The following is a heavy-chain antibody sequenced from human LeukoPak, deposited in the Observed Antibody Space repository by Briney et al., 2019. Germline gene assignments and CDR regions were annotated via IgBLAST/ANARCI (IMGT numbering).Heavy chain of an antibody. Sequence: GGSLRLSCAASGFTFSDYYMSRIRQAPGKGLEWVSYISSSSSHTNYADSVKGRFTISRDNAKNSLYLQMNSLRAEDTAVYYCARGTIATLPRDPGGPASSATVSS. V-gene: IGHV3-11*05. CDR3: ARGTIATLPRDP. CDR1: GFTFSDYY. J-gene: IGHJ5*02. D-gene: IGHD1-14*01. CDR2: ISSSSSHT.